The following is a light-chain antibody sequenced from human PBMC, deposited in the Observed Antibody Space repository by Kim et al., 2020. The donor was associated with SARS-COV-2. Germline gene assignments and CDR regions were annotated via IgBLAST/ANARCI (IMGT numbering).Light chain of an antibody. CDR3: SSYTSSSTPV. Sequence: GQSITISCTGTSSDVGGYNHVSWYQQHPGKAPKLMIYDVSKRPSGVSNRFSGSKSGNTASLTISGLQAEDEADYYCSSYTSSSTPVFGGGTQLTVL. CDR1: SSDVGGYNH. J-gene: IGLJ2*01. V-gene: IGLV2-14*04. CDR2: DVS.